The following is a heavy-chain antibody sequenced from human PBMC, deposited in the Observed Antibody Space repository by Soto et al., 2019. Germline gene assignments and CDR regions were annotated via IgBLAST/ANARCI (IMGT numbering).Heavy chain of an antibody. J-gene: IGHJ6*02. V-gene: IGHV4-34*01. CDR1: GGSFSGYY. D-gene: IGHD2-2*01. CDR3: ARGGYCSSTSCSYYYYYYGMDV. Sequence: SETLCLTCAVYGGSFSGYYWSWIRQPPGNGLEWIGEINHSGSTNYNPSLKSRVTISVDTSKNQFSLKLSSVTAADTAVYYCARGGYCSSTSCSYYYYYYGMDVWGHGTTVTVSS. CDR2: INHSGST.